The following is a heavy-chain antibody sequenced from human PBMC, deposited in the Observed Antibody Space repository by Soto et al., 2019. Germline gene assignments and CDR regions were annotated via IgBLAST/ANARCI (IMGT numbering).Heavy chain of an antibody. Sequence: QVQLVESGGGVVQPGRSLRLSCAASGFTFSSYGMHWVRQAPGKGLEWVAVISYDGSNKYYADSVKGRFTISRDNSKNTLYLQMNSLRAEDTAVYYCAKDVGGRDGYNRFDYWGQGTLVTVSS. V-gene: IGHV3-30*18. D-gene: IGHD5-12*01. J-gene: IGHJ4*02. CDR1: GFTFSSYG. CDR3: AKDVGGRDGYNRFDY. CDR2: ISYDGSNK.